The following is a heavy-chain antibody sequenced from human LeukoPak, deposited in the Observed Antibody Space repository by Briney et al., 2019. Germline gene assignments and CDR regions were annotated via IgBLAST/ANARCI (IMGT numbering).Heavy chain of an antibody. J-gene: IGHJ5*02. V-gene: IGHV1-69*01. Sequence: GSSVKVSCKASGYTFSNYGINWVRQAPGQGLEWMGGIIPIFGTENYAQKFQGRVTITADESTSAVYMELSSLRSEDTAIYYCARRGAAAGTVSWFDPWGQGTLVTVSS. CDR3: ARRGAAAGTVSWFDP. CDR1: GYTFSNYG. D-gene: IGHD6-13*01. CDR2: IIPIFGTE.